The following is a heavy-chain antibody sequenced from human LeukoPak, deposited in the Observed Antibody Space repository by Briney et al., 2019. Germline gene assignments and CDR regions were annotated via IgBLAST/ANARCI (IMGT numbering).Heavy chain of an antibody. V-gene: IGHV1-18*01. CDR2: SSTYNGDT. CDR1: GYIFTTYG. CDR3: ARDNSVRDEAWWFNP. Sequence: ASVKVSCKASGYIFTTYGITWVRQAPGQGLEWMGWSSTYNGDTNYAQKLQGRVTMTTDTSTSTAYMELRSLISDDTAVYYCARDNSVRDEAWWFNPWGQGTLVTVSS. D-gene: IGHD5-24*01. J-gene: IGHJ5*02.